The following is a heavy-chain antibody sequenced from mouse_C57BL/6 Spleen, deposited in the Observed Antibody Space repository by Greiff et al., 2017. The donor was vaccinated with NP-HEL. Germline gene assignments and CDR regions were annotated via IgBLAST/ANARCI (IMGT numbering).Heavy chain of an antibody. CDR3: ASFITTVGYAMDY. J-gene: IGHJ4*01. CDR2: IHPNSGST. CDR1: GYTFTSYW. D-gene: IGHD1-1*01. V-gene: IGHV1-64*01. Sequence: QVQLQQPGAELVKPGASVKLSCKASGYTFTSYWMHWVKQRPGQGLEWIGMIHPNSGSTNYNEKFKSKATLTLDKSSSTAYMQLSSLTSEDSAVYYCASFITTVGYAMDYWGQGTSVTVSS.